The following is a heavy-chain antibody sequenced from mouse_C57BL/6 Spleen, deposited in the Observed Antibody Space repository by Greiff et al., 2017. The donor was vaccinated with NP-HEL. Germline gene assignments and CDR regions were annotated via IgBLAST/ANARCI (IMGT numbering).Heavy chain of an antibody. J-gene: IGHJ2*01. CDR1: GYTFTSYW. CDR2: IDPSDSYT. Sequence: QVQLQQPGAELVMPGASVKLSCKASGYTFTSYWMHWVKQRPGQGLEWIGEIDPSDSYTNYNQKFKGKSTLTVDKSSSTAYMQLSSLTSEDSAVDSGARRGYDYLYYLDYWGQGTTLTVSS. D-gene: IGHD2-4*01. V-gene: IGHV1-69*01. CDR3: ARRGYDYLYYLDY.